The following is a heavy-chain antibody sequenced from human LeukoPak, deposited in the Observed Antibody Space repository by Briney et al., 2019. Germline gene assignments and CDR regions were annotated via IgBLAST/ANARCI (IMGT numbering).Heavy chain of an antibody. D-gene: IGHD5/OR15-5a*01. V-gene: IGHV4-38-2*01. J-gene: IGHJ4*02. CDR3: ARQTPTGEYSLYRARFDY. CDR1: GYSISSGYY. CDR2: IYHSGST. Sequence: LETLSLTCAVSGYSISSGYYWGWVRQPPGKGLECIGSIYHSGSTYYNPSLKSRVTISADTSKNQFSLQLTSVTAADTAVYYCARQTPTGEYSLYRARFDYWGQGTLVTVSS.